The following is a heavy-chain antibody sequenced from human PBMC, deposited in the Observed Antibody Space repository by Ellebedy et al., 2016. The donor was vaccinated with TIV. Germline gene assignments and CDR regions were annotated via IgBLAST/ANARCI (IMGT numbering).Heavy chain of an antibody. J-gene: IGHJ5*02. CDR1: GGSISSGNYY. CDR3: ARDPTKGSTRGDNWFDP. CDR2: IYYSGST. Sequence: SETLSLTCTVSGGSISSGNYYWSWIRQHPGKGLEWIGHIYYSGSTYYNPSLKSRVTISVDTSKNQFSLKLSSVTAADTAVYYCARDPTKGSTRGDNWFDPWGQGTLVTVSS. V-gene: IGHV4-31*03. D-gene: IGHD3-10*01.